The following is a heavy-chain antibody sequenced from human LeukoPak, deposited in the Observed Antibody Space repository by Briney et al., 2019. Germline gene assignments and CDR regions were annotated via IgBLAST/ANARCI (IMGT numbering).Heavy chain of an antibody. CDR2: ISSGSTYM. J-gene: IGHJ4*02. D-gene: IGHD2-21*02. Sequence: GSLRLSCAASGFTFSSYSMNWVRQAPGKGLEWVSYISSGSTYMYYADSLKGRFTISRDNAKSSLYLQMNSLRAEDTAMYYCARDIVHCGGDCYPGRGFDYWGQGTLVTVSS. CDR3: ARDIVHCGGDCYPGRGFDY. CDR1: GFTFSSYS. V-gene: IGHV3-21*01.